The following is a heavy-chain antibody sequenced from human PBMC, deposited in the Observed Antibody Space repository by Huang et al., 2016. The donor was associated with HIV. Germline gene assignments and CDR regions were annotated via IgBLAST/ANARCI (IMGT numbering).Heavy chain of an antibody. Sequence: QVQLVESGGGVVQPGRSLRISCAASGFTFRGYGMHWVRQAPGKGLEGVAVISYDAKTKYYADSVKGRFSISRDNSKTTVYLQLNSLRLEDTAVYYCAKGGSAAAVLDFWGQGTLVTVSS. CDR3: AKGGSAAAVLDF. CDR2: ISYDAKTK. CDR1: GFTFRGYG. J-gene: IGHJ4*02. D-gene: IGHD6-13*01. V-gene: IGHV3-30*18.